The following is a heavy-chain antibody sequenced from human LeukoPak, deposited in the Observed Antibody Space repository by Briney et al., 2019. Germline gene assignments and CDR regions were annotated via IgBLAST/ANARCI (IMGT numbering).Heavy chain of an antibody. J-gene: IGHJ6*02. V-gene: IGHV4-34*01. D-gene: IGHD2-2*02. CDR2: INHSGST. CDR1: GGSFSGYY. Sequence: PSETLSLTCAVYGGSFSGYYWSWIRQPPGKGLEWIGEINHSGSTNYNPSLKSRVTISVDTSKNQFSLKLSSVTAADTAVYYCAARRGYCSSTSCYTFYYYYGMDVWGQGTTVTVSS. CDR3: AARRGYCSSTSCYTFYYYYGMDV.